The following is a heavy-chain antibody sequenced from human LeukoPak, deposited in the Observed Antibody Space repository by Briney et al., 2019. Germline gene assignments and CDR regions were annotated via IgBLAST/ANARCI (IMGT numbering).Heavy chain of an antibody. Sequence: ASVKVSCKAFGYTFTSNYMHWVRQAPGQGPEWMGVISPSGGSTTYAQKFQGRVTLTRDMSTSTDYLELSGLRSEDTGVYYCARDNSVGDEAWWFIPWGQGTLVSVCS. V-gene: IGHV1-46*01. J-gene: IGHJ5*02. CDR1: GYTFTSNY. CDR3: ARDNSVGDEAWWFIP. D-gene: IGHD1-26*01. CDR2: ISPSGGST.